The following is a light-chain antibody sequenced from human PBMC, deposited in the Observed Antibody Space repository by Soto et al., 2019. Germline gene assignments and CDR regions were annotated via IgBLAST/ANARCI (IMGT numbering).Light chain of an antibody. V-gene: IGKV3-20*01. CDR3: LQYGSSPYT. Sequence: EIVLTQSPGTMSLSPGERATLSCRASQSVSSSYLAWYQQKHGQAPRPLIYGASSRATGIPDRFSGSGSGTDFTLTISRLEPEDFAVYYCLQYGSSPYTFGQGTKLEIK. CDR1: QSVSSSY. CDR2: GAS. J-gene: IGKJ2*01.